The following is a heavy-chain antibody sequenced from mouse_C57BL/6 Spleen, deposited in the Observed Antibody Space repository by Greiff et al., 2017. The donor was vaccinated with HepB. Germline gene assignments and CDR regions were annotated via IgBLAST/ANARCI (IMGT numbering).Heavy chain of an antibody. CDR1: GYTFTSYW. Sequence: VKLQQPGAELVKPGASVKMSCKASGYTFTSYWITWVKQRPGQGLEWIGDIYPGSGSTNYNEKFKSKATLTVDTSSSTAYMQLSSLTSEDSAVYYCAKSVLLREGYFDYWGQGTTLTVSS. J-gene: IGHJ2*01. CDR3: AKSVLLREGYFDY. CDR2: IYPGSGST. V-gene: IGHV1-55*01.